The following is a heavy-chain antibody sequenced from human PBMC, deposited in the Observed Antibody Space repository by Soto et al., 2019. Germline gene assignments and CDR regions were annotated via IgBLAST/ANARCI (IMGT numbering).Heavy chain of an antibody. Sequence: ASVKVSCKASGYTFTSYGISWVRQAPGQGLEWMGWISAYNGNTNYAQKFQGRVTMTRDTSINTAYMELRWLRSEDTAVYYCTREGGGIAAAGAGNDAFDIWGQGTKVTVSS. V-gene: IGHV1-18*01. CDR2: ISAYNGNT. CDR1: GYTFTSYG. CDR3: TREGGGIAAAGAGNDAFDI. J-gene: IGHJ3*02. D-gene: IGHD6-13*01.